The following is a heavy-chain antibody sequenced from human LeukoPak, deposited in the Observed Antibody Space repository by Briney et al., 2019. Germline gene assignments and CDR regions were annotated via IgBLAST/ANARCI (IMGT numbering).Heavy chain of an antibody. V-gene: IGHV3-74*01. Sequence: PGGSLRLSCAASGFTFSSYWMHWVRQAPGKGLVWVSRINSDGSSTSYADSVKGRFTISRDNAKNTLYLQMNSLRAEDTAVYYCAKDPRYCSGGSCYIYFYYYMDVWGKGTTVTVSS. J-gene: IGHJ6*03. CDR3: AKDPRYCSGGSCYIYFYYYMDV. CDR2: INSDGSST. CDR1: GFTFSSYW. D-gene: IGHD2-15*01.